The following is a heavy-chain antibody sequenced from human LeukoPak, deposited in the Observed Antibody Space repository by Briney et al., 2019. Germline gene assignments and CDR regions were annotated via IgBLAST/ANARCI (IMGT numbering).Heavy chain of an antibody. CDR1: GFTFSSYW. CDR2: INSDGSST. V-gene: IGHV3-74*01. Sequence: GGSATLFCSACGFTFSSYWMHWVRQAPGKGLVWVSRINSDGSSTSYADSVKGRFTISRDNAKNTLYLQMNSLRAEDTAVYYCARVAGGSSPYYFDYWGRGTLVTVSS. J-gene: IGHJ4*02. D-gene: IGHD6-13*01. CDR3: ARVAGGSSPYYFDY.